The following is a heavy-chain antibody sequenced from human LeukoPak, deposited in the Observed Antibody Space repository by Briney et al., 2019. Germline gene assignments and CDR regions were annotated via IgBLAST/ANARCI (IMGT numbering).Heavy chain of an antibody. J-gene: IGHJ4*02. CDR1: GFPFSRYS. CDR2: ISSSSSNK. Sequence: GGSLRLSCAASGFPFSRYSMNWVRQAPGEGPEWVSSISSSSSNKDYVDSVKGRFTISRDNAKTSLYLQMNSLRAEDTAVYYCARDLSGVTGYTYGRGIDYWGQGTLVTVSS. D-gene: IGHD5-18*01. CDR3: ARDLSGVTGYTYGRGIDY. V-gene: IGHV3-21*01.